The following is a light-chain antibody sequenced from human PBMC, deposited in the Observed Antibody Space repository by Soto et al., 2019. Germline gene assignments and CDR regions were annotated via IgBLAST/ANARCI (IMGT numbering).Light chain of an antibody. V-gene: IGKV1-5*01. Sequence: DIQMTQSPTTLSASVGDRVIITCRASQRMSAWLAWYQQKPGKAPKLLIYDASSLENGVPSRFXGSGXGTXXXXXXXXXQPDDFAXXYCQQYDTYPWTFGQGTKVDIK. CDR3: QQYDTYPWT. CDR2: DAS. J-gene: IGKJ1*01. CDR1: QRMSAW.